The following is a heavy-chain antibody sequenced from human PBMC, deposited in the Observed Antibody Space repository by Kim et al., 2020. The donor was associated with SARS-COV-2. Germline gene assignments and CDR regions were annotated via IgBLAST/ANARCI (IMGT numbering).Heavy chain of an antibody. J-gene: IGHJ4*02. V-gene: IGHV3-7*01. CDR1: GFTFSSYW. Sequence: GGSLRLSCAASGFTFSSYWMSWVRQAPGKGLEWVANIKQDGSEKYYVDSVKGRFTISRDNAKNSLYLQMNSLRAEDTAVYYCARDPAGDILTGYPDAYYFDYWGQGTLVTVSS. CDR2: IKQDGSEK. D-gene: IGHD3-9*01. CDR3: ARDPAGDILTGYPDAYYFDY.